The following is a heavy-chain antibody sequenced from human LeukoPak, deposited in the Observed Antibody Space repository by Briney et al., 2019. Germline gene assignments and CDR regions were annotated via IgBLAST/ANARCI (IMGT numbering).Heavy chain of an antibody. CDR2: INHSGST. CDR3: ARERHYYGSGRWWFDP. Sequence: SETLSLTCAVYGGSFGGYYWSWIRQPPGKGLEWIGEINHSGSTNYNPSLKSRVTISVDTSKNQFSLKLSSVTAADTAVYYCARERHYYGSGRWWFDPWGQGTLVTVSS. CDR1: GGSFGGYY. J-gene: IGHJ5*02. D-gene: IGHD3-10*01. V-gene: IGHV4-34*01.